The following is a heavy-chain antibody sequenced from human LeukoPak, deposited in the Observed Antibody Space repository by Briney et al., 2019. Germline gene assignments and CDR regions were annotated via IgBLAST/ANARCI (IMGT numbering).Heavy chain of an antibody. Sequence: GGSLRLSCAASGFTFSSYGMHWVRQAPGKGLEWVAFIRYDGSNKYYADSVKGRFTISRDNSKNTLYLQMNSLRAEDTAVYYCAKDFDNSSGSLDYWGQGTLVTVSS. J-gene: IGHJ4*02. CDR3: AKDFDNSSGSLDY. CDR2: IRYDGSNK. V-gene: IGHV3-30*02. D-gene: IGHD3-22*01. CDR1: GFTFSSYG.